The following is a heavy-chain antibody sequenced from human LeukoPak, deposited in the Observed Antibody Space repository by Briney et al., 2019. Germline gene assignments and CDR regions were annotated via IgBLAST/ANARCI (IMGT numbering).Heavy chain of an antibody. CDR1: GFTFSSYA. CDR2: ISYDGSNK. J-gene: IGHJ4*02. Sequence: GSLRLSCAASGFTFSSYAMHWVRQAPGKGLERVAVISYDGSNKYYADSVKVRFTISRDNSKNTLYLQMNSLRAEDTAVYYRAPAPTYYDFWSGYYAYWGQGTLVTVSS. D-gene: IGHD3-3*01. V-gene: IGHV3-30-3*01. CDR3: APAPTYYDFWSGYYAY.